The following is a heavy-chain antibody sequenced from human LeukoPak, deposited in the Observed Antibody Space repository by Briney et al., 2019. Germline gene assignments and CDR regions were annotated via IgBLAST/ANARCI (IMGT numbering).Heavy chain of an antibody. Sequence: SETLSLTCTVSGGSISSYYWSWIRQPPGKGLEWIGYIYYSGSTNYNPSLKSRVTISVDTSKNQFSLKLSSVTAADTAVYYCARCHGGRDFDYWGQGTLVTVSS. CDR3: ARCHGGRDFDY. CDR2: IYYSGST. V-gene: IGHV4-59*01. J-gene: IGHJ4*02. CDR1: GGSISSYY.